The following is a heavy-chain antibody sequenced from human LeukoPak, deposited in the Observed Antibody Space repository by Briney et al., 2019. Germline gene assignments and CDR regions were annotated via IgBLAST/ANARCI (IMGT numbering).Heavy chain of an antibody. Sequence: PGGSLRLSCAASGFTFSDFYMTWIRQAPGKGLELVAYIRSDGSGTHYADSVKGRFTISRDNARNSMFLQMNSLRVEDMAVYYCARVSSGYNYPRFEYWGPGTRVTVSS. J-gene: IGHJ4*02. CDR3: ARVSSGYNYPRFEY. D-gene: IGHD5-18*01. CDR2: IRSDGSGT. CDR1: GFTFSDFY. V-gene: IGHV3-11*04.